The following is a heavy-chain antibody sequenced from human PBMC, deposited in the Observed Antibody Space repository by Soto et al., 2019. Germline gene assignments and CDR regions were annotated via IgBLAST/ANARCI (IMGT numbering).Heavy chain of an antibody. Sequence: ASVKVSCKASGYIFTAYSIHWVRQAPGQGLEWVGWFNPNSGDTIYAQKFQGRVTLTGDTSISTAYMELYSLTSDDTAVYYCAREASAVISLDYWGKGTLVTVYS. CDR2: FNPNSGDT. CDR1: GYIFTAYS. D-gene: IGHD6-19*01. CDR3: AREASAVISLDY. V-gene: IGHV1-2*02. J-gene: IGHJ4*02.